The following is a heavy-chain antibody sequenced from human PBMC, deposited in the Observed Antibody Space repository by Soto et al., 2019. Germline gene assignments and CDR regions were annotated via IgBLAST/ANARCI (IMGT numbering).Heavy chain of an antibody. CDR3: ARTFDYYGTDV. CDR1: GYSIASGYY. CDR2: IYHAGSV. Sequence: SETLSLTCAVSGYSIASGYYWAWIRQSPGKGLEWIGSIYHAGSVYYNPSLNSRVAVSLDTSKNHFSLKLTSVTAADTAVYYCARTFDYYGTDVWGQATIVTVS. V-gene: IGHV4-38-2*01. J-gene: IGHJ6*02.